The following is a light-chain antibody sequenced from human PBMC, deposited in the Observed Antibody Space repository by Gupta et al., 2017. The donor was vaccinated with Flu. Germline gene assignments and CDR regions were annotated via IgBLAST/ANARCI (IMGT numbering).Light chain of an antibody. CDR2: GAS. CDR3: QQYNNWPPFT. V-gene: IGKV3-15*01. J-gene: IGKJ3*01. CDR1: QSVSSN. Sequence: EIVMTQSPATLSVSPGERATLSCRASQSVSSNLAWYQQKPGQAPRLLIYGASTRATGIPASFSGSGYGTEFTLTISSRQSEDFAVYYCQQYNNWPPFTFGHGTKVDIK.